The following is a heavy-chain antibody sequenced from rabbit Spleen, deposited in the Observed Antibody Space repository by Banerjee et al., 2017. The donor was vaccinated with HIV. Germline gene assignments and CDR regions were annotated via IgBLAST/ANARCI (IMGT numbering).Heavy chain of an antibody. CDR2: IYTGSSGRT. J-gene: IGHJ4*01. CDR3: ARDGVDGSNSASFNL. V-gene: IGHV1S45*01. Sequence: QKQLEESGGGLVKPGGTLTLTCTASGFTLSRYWICWVRQAPGKGLEWIACIYTGSSGRTYYATWAKGRFTISKTSSTTVTLQMTSLPAADTATYFCARDGVDGSNSASFNLWGPGTLVTVS. CDR1: GFTLSRYW. D-gene: IGHD1-1*01.